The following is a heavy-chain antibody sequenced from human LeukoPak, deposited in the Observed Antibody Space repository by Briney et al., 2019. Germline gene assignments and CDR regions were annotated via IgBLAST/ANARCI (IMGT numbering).Heavy chain of an antibody. D-gene: IGHD1-7*01. V-gene: IGHV4-59*08. CDR1: GGSISSYY. Sequence: SETLSLTCTVSGGSISSYYWSWIRQPPGKGLEWIGYIYYSGSTNYNPSLKSRVTISVDTSKNQFSLKLSSVTAADTAVYYCARVLTLTGTVYYYYYYMDVWGKGTTVTVSS. J-gene: IGHJ6*03. CDR2: IYYSGST. CDR3: ARVLTLTGTVYYYYYYMDV.